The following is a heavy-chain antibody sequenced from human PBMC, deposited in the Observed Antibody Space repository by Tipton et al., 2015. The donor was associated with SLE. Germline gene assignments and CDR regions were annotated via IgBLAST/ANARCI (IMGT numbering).Heavy chain of an antibody. D-gene: IGHD3-10*01. CDR3: ARDTDGSGSLGAFDI. CDR2: IYSGGST. CDR1: GFTVSSNY. V-gene: IGHV3-53*01. Sequence: GSLRLSCAASGFTVSSNYMSWVRQAPGKGLEWVSVIYSGGSTYYADSVKGRFTISRDNSKNTLYLQMNSLRAEDTAVYYCARDTDGSGSLGAFDIWGQGTMVTVSS. J-gene: IGHJ3*02.